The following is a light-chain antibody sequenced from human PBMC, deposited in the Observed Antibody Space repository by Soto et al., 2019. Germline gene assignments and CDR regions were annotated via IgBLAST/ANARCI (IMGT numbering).Light chain of an antibody. CDR2: DAV. Sequence: EIVLTQSPGTLSLSPGEGATLSCRASQSVTGTNLAWYQQRAGQAPRLLIYDAVRRATGIPDRFSGSGSGTDFTLTISRLEPEDFAVYYCQQYGSSPITFGQGTRLEIK. J-gene: IGKJ5*01. CDR3: QQYGSSPIT. V-gene: IGKV3-20*01. CDR1: QSVTGTN.